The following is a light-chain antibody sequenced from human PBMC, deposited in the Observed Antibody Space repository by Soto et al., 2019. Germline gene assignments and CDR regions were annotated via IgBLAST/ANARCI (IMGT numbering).Light chain of an antibody. CDR1: QSFGRW. CDR2: KTS. CDR3: QEYKTGPGYN. J-gene: IGKJ2*01. Sequence: DIQMTQSPSTLSASVGDRVTITCRASQSFGRWLAWYQQKPGKAPELLIYKTSTLERGVPSRLGGSGSGTEFTLTISSLQPDDFATYYCQEYKTGPGYNFGQGARLEIK. V-gene: IGKV1-5*03.